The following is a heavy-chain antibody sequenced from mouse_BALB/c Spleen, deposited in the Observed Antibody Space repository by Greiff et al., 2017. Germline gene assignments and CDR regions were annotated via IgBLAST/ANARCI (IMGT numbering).Heavy chain of an antibody. J-gene: IGHJ4*01. CDR2: ISYSGST. CDR1: GYSITSDYA. D-gene: IGHD1-1*01. V-gene: IGHV3-2*02. Sequence: EVQLQQSGPGLVKPSQSLSLTCTVTGYSITSDYAWNWIRQFPGNKLEWMGYISYSGSTSYNPSLKSRISITRDTSKNQFFLQLNSVTTEDTATYYCAREGVITTVVDAMDYWGQGTSVTVSS. CDR3: AREGVITTVVDAMDY.